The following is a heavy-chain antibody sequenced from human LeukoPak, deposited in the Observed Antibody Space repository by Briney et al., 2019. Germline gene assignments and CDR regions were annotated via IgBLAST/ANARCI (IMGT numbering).Heavy chain of an antibody. D-gene: IGHD1-26*01. CDR2: ISGSGGST. CDR3: AKDSSGSYGEYYFGY. J-gene: IGHJ4*02. CDR1: GFTFSSYA. Sequence: GGSLRLSCAASGFTFSSYAMSWVRQAPGKGLEWVSAISGSGGSTYYADSVKGRFTISRDNSKNTLYLQMNSLRAEDTAVYYCAKDSSGSYGEYYFGYWGQGTLVTVSS. V-gene: IGHV3-23*01.